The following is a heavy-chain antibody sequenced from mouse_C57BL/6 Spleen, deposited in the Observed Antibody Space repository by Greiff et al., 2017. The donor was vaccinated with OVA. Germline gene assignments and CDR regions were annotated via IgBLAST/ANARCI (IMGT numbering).Heavy chain of an antibody. Sequence: DVHLVESGGGLVKPGGSLKLSCAASGFTFSDYGMHWVRQAPEKGLEWVAYISSGSSTIYYADTVKGRFTISRDNAKNTLFLQMTRLRSEDTAMYYCARGGYGSSYGGAMDDWGQGTSVTVSS. CDR2: ISSGSSTI. D-gene: IGHD1-1*01. CDR1: GFTFSDYG. V-gene: IGHV5-17*01. CDR3: ARGGYGSSYGGAMDD. J-gene: IGHJ4*01.